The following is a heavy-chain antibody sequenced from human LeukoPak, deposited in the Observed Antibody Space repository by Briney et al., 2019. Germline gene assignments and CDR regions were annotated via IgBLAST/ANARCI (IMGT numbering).Heavy chain of an antibody. CDR3: ARGRTGDDDLDF. Sequence: SETLSLTCAVYGGSFSGHYWTWIRQAPGKGLEWIGESTHTGSTNYNPSLKSRVTISVDTSKNQFSLKLTSVSAADTAVYHCARGRTGDDDLDFWGPGNLVTVSS. V-gene: IGHV4-34*01. D-gene: IGHD7-27*01. J-gene: IGHJ4*02. CDR1: GGSFSGHY. CDR2: STHTGST.